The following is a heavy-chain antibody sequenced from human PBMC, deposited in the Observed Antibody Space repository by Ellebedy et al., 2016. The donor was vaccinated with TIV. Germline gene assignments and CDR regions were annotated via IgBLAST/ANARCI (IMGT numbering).Heavy chain of an antibody. CDR1: GFTFSSYA. D-gene: IGHD3-16*01. Sequence: GESLKISCAASGFTFSSYAMHWVRQAPGKGLEWVSVIWYDGSNKYYLDSMKGRFTISRDNSKNTLYLQMNSLRVEDTAVYYCARGGYATSQFAVGGDYWGPGTLVTVSS. J-gene: IGHJ4*02. V-gene: IGHV3-33*01. CDR3: ARGGYATSQFAVGGDY. CDR2: IWYDGSNK.